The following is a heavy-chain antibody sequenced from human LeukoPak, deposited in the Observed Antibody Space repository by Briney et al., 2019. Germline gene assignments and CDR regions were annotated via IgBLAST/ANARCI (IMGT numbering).Heavy chain of an antibody. D-gene: IGHD1-26*01. CDR2: INHSGST. Sequence: SETLSLTCAVYGGSFSGYYWSWIRQPPGKGLEWIGEINHSGSTNYNPSLKSRVTISVDTSKNQFSLKLSSVTAADTAVYYCARQGTWYSGSYFSDQYYYMDVWGKGTTVTVSS. CDR3: ARQGTWYSGSYFSDQYYYMDV. V-gene: IGHV4-34*01. CDR1: GGSFSGYY. J-gene: IGHJ6*03.